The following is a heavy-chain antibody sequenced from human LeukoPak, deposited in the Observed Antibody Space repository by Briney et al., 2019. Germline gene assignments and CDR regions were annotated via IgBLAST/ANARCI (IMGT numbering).Heavy chain of an antibody. CDR1: GFTFSSYA. D-gene: IGHD4-17*01. Sequence: PGGSLRLSCAASGFTFSSYAMSWVRQAPGKGLEWVSAISGSGGSTYYADSVKGRFTISRDNSKNTLYLQMNSLRAEDTAVYYCAKGSYGDYHYYYMDVWGKGTTVTVSS. CDR3: AKGSYGDYHYYYMDV. CDR2: ISGSGGST. V-gene: IGHV3-23*01. J-gene: IGHJ6*03.